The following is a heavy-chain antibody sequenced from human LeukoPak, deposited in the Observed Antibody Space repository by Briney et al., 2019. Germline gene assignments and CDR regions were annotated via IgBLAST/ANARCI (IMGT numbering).Heavy chain of an antibody. V-gene: IGHV3-23*01. CDR2: ISGSGRTT. D-gene: IGHD4-17*01. CDR1: GFTFSISA. CDR3: AKDKSPGDYLAARYDHYYFYGVDV. Sequence: PGGSLRLSCAASGFTFSISAINWVRQAPGKGLEWISCISGSGRTTYYADSVRGRFTISRDNSKNTVYLQVNSLRAEDTAVYYCAKDKSPGDYLAARYDHYYFYGVDVWGQGTTVTVSS. J-gene: IGHJ6*02.